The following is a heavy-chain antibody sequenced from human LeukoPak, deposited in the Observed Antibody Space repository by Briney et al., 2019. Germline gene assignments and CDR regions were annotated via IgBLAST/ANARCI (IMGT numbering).Heavy chain of an antibody. Sequence: SETLSLTCTVSGGSISSGGYYWSWIRQHPGKGLEWIGYIYYSGSTYYNPSLKSRVTISVDTSKNQFSLKLSSVTAADTAVYYCARGGQFRELLYLRDYYYYYMDVWGKGTTVTVSS. J-gene: IGHJ6*03. CDR2: IYYSGST. CDR3: ARGGQFRELLYLRDYYYYYMDV. D-gene: IGHD3-10*01. V-gene: IGHV4-31*03. CDR1: GGSISSGGYY.